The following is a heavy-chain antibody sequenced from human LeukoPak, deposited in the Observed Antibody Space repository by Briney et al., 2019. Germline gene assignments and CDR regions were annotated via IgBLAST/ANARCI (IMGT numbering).Heavy chain of an antibody. Sequence: PGGSLRLSCAASGFTFSDYWMHWVRQAPGKGLVWVSRINSDGRSTSYADSVKGRFTISRDNAKNTLYLQMNSLRAEDTAVYYCARVGITMVSYYMDVWGKGTTVTVSS. J-gene: IGHJ6*03. CDR1: GFTFSDYW. D-gene: IGHD3-10*01. CDR2: INSDGRST. CDR3: ARVGITMVSYYMDV. V-gene: IGHV3-74*01.